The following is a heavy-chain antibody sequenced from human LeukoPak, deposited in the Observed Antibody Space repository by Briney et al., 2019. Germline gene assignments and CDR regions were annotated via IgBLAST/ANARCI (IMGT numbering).Heavy chain of an antibody. V-gene: IGHV4-61*02. CDR3: VSAKFLVRGVSWFDP. Sequence: SQTLSLTCTVSGGSISSGSYYWSWIRQPAGKGLEWIGRINTSGSTDYNPSLKSRVTISVDTSKNQFSLKLTSVTAADTAVHYCVSAKFLVRGVSWFDPWGQGTLVTVSS. D-gene: IGHD3-10*01. J-gene: IGHJ5*02. CDR2: INTSGST. CDR1: GGSISSGSYY.